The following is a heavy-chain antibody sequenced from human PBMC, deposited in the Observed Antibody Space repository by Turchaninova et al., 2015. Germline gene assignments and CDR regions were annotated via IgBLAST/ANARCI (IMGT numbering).Heavy chain of an antibody. D-gene: IGHD3-10*01. CDR2: ISHSGST. CDR1: GGSLRGYY. J-gene: IGHJ2*01. V-gene: IGHV4-34*01. Sequence: QVQLQQWGAGLLKTSETLSLTGAVNGGSLRGYYWRWFRRPPGKGLEWIGEISHSGSTNYNPSLKSRVTISLDTSKNQFSLKLDSVTAADTAVYFCARTPGSHWFFDLWGRGTLVTVSS. CDR3: ARTPGSHWFFDL.